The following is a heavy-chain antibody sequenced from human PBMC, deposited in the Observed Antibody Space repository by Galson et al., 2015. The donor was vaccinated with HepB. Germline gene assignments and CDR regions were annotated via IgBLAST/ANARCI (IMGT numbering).Heavy chain of an antibody. D-gene: IGHD3-16*01. CDR3: AKGYGLFDS. J-gene: IGHJ5*01. Sequence: SLRLSCAASGFMFDTHAMSWVRQAPGKGLKWVSGISGDGGSSFYADSVKGRFTISKDNSKDTVYLQINSARDEDTAVYYCAKGYGLFDSWGQGILVTVSS. CDR2: ISGDGGSS. CDR1: GFMFDTHA. V-gene: IGHV3-23*01.